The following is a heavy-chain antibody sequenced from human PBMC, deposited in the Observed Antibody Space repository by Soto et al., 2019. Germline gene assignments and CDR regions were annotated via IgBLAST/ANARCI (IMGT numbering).Heavy chain of an antibody. CDR1: GFTFSSYA. CDR3: AGQQLFPGSDYFYNGMDV. D-gene: IGHD6-6*01. J-gene: IGHJ6*02. Sequence: GGSLRLSCAASGFTFSSYAMLWVRLAPGKGLERVAVISYDGSNKYYAHSVKGRVTISIDKSKSTLYLQMNSLRAEDTAVYYCAGQQLFPGSDYFYNGMDVWGQGTTVTVSS. V-gene: IGHV3-30-3*01. CDR2: ISYDGSNK.